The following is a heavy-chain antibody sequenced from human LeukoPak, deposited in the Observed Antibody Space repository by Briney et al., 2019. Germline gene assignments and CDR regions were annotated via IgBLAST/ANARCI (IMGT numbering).Heavy chain of an antibody. J-gene: IGHJ4*02. D-gene: IGHD2-21*02. Sequence: TGGSLRLSCAASGFTFSSYAMHWVRQAPGKGLEYVSAISSNGGSTYYANSVKGRFTISRDNSKNTLYLQMGSLRAEDMAVYYCARDDAYCGGDCYSRIDYWGQGTLVTVSS. CDR2: ISSNGGST. V-gene: IGHV3-64*01. CDR1: GFTFSSYA. CDR3: ARDDAYCGGDCYSRIDY.